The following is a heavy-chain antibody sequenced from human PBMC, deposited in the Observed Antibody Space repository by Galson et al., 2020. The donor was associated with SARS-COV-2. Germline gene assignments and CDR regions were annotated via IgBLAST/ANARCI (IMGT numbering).Heavy chain of an antibody. Sequence: SGPTLVKPTQTLTLTCTFSGFSLSTSGMCVSWIRPPPGTDLEWLARIDWDDDKYYSTSLKTRLTISKDTSKNQVVLTMTNMDPVDTATYYCARSPTGIADYWGQGTLVTVSS. V-gene: IGHV2-70*11. CDR2: IDWDDDK. CDR3: ARSPTGIADY. J-gene: IGHJ4*02. CDR1: GFSLSTSGMC. D-gene: IGHD6-13*01.